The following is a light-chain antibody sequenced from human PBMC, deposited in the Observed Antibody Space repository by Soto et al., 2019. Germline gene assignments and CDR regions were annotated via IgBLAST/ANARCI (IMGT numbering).Light chain of an antibody. J-gene: IGLJ2*01. CDR2: EVS. CDR1: SSDVGDYDY. V-gene: IGLV2-14*01. Sequence: QSVLTQPASVSGSPGQSITISCTGTSSDVGDYDYVSWYQQHPGKAPKLMIYEVSNRPSGVSNRFSGSKSGSTASLTISGLQAEDEADYYCSSYTGSSTVVFGGGTKVTVL. CDR3: SSYTGSSTVV.